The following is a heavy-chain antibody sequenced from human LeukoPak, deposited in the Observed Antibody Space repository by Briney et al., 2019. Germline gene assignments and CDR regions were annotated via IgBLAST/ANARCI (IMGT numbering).Heavy chain of an antibody. J-gene: IGHJ2*01. CDR1: GFSFSSYG. V-gene: IGHV3-23*01. D-gene: IGHD3-22*01. CDR2: ISGSGGST. CDR3: AKGSDYYDSRVYLLHWYFDL. Sequence: GGSLRLSCAASGFSFSSYGMSWVRQAPGKGLEWVSAISGSGGSTYYADSVKGRFTISRDNSKNTLYLQMNSLRAEDTAVYYCAKGSDYYDSRVYLLHWYFDLWGRGTLVTVSS.